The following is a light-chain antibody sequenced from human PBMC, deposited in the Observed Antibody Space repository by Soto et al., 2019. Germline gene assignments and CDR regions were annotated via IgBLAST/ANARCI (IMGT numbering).Light chain of an antibody. Sequence: SLGTLSLTPGERATRSCRASQSVSSSYLAWYQQKHGQAPGLLLYGASNRASGIPNRFAGSGSGTDFTLTISRLEPEDFTVYYCQLYGLLPTTFGGG. J-gene: IGKJ4*01. CDR1: QSVSSSY. CDR2: GAS. CDR3: QLYGLLPTT. V-gene: IGKV3-20*01.